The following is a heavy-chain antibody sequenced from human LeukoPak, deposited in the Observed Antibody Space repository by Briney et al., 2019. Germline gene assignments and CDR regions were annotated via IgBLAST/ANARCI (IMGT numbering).Heavy chain of an antibody. CDR1: GFTVSSYY. Sequence: LAGGSLRLSCAASGFTVSSYYMNWVRQAPGKGLQWVSILYSDGATYYADSVKGRFTISRDNSRSTLYLQMNSLRAEDTAVYYCARDPRAIFGVVRAHPWGQGTLVTVSS. V-gene: IGHV3-66*01. J-gene: IGHJ5*02. CDR3: ARDPRAIFGVVRAHP. CDR2: LYSDGAT. D-gene: IGHD3-3*01.